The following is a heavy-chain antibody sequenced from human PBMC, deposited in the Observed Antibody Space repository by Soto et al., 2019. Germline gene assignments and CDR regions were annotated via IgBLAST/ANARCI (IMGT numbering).Heavy chain of an antibody. CDR3: ARGYDYYGSGSYYYYYGMDV. CDR2: IYPGDSDT. CDR1: GYSFTSYW. J-gene: IGHJ6*02. V-gene: IGHV5-51*01. Sequence: GESLKISCKGSGYSFTSYWIGWVRQMPGKGLEWMGIIYPGDSDTRYSPSFQGQVTISADKSISTAYLQWSSLKASDTAMYYCARGYDYYGSGSYYYYYGMDVWGQGTTVTVSS. D-gene: IGHD3-10*01.